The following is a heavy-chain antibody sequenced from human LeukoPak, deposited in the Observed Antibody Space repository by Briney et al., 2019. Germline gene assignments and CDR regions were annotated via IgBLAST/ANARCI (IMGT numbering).Heavy chain of an antibody. Sequence: KTGGSLRLSCAASGFTFSDYYMSWIRQAPGKGLEWVSHISSSGSTIYYADSVKGRFTISRDNAKNSLYLQMNSLRAEDTAVYYCAKDRALHNGIDYWGQGTLVTVSS. CDR3: AKDRALHNGIDY. J-gene: IGHJ4*02. CDR2: ISSSGSTI. CDR1: GFTFSDYY. D-gene: IGHD1-26*01. V-gene: IGHV3-11*01.